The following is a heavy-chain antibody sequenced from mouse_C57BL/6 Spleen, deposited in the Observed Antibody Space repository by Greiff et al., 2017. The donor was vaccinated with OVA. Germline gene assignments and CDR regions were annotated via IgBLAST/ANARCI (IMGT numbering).Heavy chain of an antibody. CDR2: IDPSDSET. CDR3: ARGDSYDYDVDY. V-gene: IGHV1-52*01. J-gene: IGHJ2*01. CDR1: GYTFTSYW. D-gene: IGHD2-4*01. Sequence: QVQLQQPGAELVRPGSSVKLSCKASGYTFTSYWMHWVKQRPIQGLEWIGNIDPSDSETHYNQKFKDKATLTVDKSSSTAYMQLSSLTSEDSAVYYCARGDSYDYDVDYWGQGTTLTVSS.